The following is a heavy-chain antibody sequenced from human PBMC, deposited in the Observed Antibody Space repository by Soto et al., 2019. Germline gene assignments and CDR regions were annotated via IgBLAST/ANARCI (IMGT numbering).Heavy chain of an antibody. CDR3: ARADGPHAFAI. V-gene: IGHV3-72*01. CDR1: GFTFSDHY. CDR2: TRNKANSYTT. Sequence: GGSLRLSCAASGFTFSDHYMDWVRQAPGKGLEWVGRTRNKANSYTTEYAASVKGRFTISRDDSKNSLYLQMNSLKTEDTAVYYCARADGPHAFAIWGQGTMVTVSS. D-gene: IGHD2-8*01. J-gene: IGHJ3*02.